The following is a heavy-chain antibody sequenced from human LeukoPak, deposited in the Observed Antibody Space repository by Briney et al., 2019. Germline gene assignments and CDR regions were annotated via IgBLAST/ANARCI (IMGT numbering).Heavy chain of an antibody. CDR3: AREIAAAGRYDY. Sequence: SQTLSLTCAVSGDSVSSDNATWNWIRQSPSRGLEWLGRTYFRSKWYNDFAASVRGRITINADTSKNQFSLQLNSVTPEDTAVYYCAREIAAAGRYDYWGQGTLVTVSS. CDR1: GDSVSSDNAT. J-gene: IGHJ4*02. V-gene: IGHV6-1*01. CDR2: TYFRSKWYN. D-gene: IGHD6-13*01.